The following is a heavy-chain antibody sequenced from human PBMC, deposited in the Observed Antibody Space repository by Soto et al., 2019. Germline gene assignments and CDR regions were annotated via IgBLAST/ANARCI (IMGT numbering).Heavy chain of an antibody. CDR2: IIPISGTT. D-gene: IGHD2-15*01. Sequence: VKVSCKASGGTFSTHAIIWVRQAPGHGLEWMGGIIPISGTTYYTQKFQGRVTITADEPTSTAFMELSSLKSEDTAVFYCARGYCSGGNCYSGMDVWGQGTMVTVSS. V-gene: IGHV1-69*13. CDR1: GGTFSTHA. CDR3: ARGYCSGGNCYSGMDV. J-gene: IGHJ6*02.